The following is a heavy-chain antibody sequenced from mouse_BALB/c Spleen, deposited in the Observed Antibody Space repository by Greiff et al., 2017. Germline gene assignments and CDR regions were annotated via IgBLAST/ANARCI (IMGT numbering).Heavy chain of an antibody. V-gene: IGHV5-6-5*01. J-gene: IGHJ1*01. Sequence: EVQGVESGGGLVKPGGSLKLSCAASGFTFSSYAMSWVRQTPEKRLEWVASISSGGSTYYPDSVMGRFTIPRDNARNILYLQMSSLRSEDTAMYYCARGRYDGDLRWYFDVWGAGTTVTVSS. CDR1: GFTFSSYA. CDR2: ISSGGST. D-gene: IGHD2-3*01. CDR3: ARGRYDGDLRWYFDV.